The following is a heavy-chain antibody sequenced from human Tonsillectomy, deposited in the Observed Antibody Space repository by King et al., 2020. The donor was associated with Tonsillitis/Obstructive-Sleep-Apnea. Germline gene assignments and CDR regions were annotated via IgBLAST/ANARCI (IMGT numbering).Heavy chain of an antibody. D-gene: IGHD3-3*01. CDR1: GGSISSSNYY. Sequence: QLQESGPGLVKPSETLSLTCTVSGGSISSSNYYWGWIRQPPGKGLEWVGTISYSGSTYFNPSLKSRVTISVDTSKNQFSLKLSSVTAADTAVYYCASRYDVWSGYYRTDYMDVWGKGTTVTVSS. CDR2: ISYSGST. CDR3: ASRYDVWSGYYRTDYMDV. V-gene: IGHV4-39*01. J-gene: IGHJ6*03.